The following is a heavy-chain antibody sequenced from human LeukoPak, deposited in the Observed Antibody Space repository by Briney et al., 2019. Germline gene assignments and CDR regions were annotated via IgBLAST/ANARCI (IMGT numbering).Heavy chain of an antibody. CDR2: ISSSSSYI. CDR3: AREPNMKWELPQIDY. CDR1: GFTFSSYS. Sequence: GGSLRLSCAASGFTFSSYSMNWVRQAPGKGLEWVSSISSSSSYIYYADSVKGRFTISRDNAKNSLYLQMNSLRAEDTAVYYCAREPNMKWELPQIDYWGQGTLVTVSS. D-gene: IGHD1-26*01. V-gene: IGHV3-21*01. J-gene: IGHJ4*02.